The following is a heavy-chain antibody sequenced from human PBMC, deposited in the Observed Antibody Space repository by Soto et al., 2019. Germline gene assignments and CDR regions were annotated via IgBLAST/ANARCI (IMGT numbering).Heavy chain of an antibody. CDR2: IIPIFGTA. Sequence: GASVKVSCKASGGTFSSYAISWVRLAPGQGLEWMGGIIPIFGTANYAQKFQGRVTITADKSTSTAYMELSSLRSEDTAVYYCARGPLSGDCSGGSCHGFLDYWGQGTLVTVSS. J-gene: IGHJ4*02. CDR1: GGTFSSYA. CDR3: ARGPLSGDCSGGSCHGFLDY. D-gene: IGHD2-15*01. V-gene: IGHV1-69*06.